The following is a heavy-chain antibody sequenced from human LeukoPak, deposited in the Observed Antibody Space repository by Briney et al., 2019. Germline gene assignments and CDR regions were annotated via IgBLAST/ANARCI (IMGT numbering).Heavy chain of an antibody. CDR2: IWYDGSNK. V-gene: IGHV3-33*06. D-gene: IGHD3-22*01. CDR1: GFTFSSYG. CDR3: AKFGDSSRYPGVGPDNYYYYMDV. Sequence: PGGSLRLSCAASGFTFSSYGMHWVRQAPGKGLEWVAVIWYDGSNKYYADSVKGRFTISRDNSKNTLYLQMNSLRAEDTAVYYCAKFGDSSRYPGVGPDNYYYYMDVWGKGTTVTVSS. J-gene: IGHJ6*03.